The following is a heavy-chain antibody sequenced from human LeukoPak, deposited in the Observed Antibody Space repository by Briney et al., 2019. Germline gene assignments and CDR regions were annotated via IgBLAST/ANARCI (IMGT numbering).Heavy chain of an antibody. Sequence: ASVKVSCKASGYTFTGYYMHWVRQAPGQGLEWMGWISAYNGITNYAQKLQGRVTMTTDTSTSTAYMELRSLRSDDTAVYYCARDALIAVAADFDYWGQGTLVTVSS. V-gene: IGHV1-18*04. CDR3: ARDALIAVAADFDY. D-gene: IGHD6-19*01. CDR2: ISAYNGIT. CDR1: GYTFTGYY. J-gene: IGHJ4*02.